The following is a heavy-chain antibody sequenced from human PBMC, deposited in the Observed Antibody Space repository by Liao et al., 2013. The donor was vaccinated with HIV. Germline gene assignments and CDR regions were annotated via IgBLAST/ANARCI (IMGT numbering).Heavy chain of an antibody. D-gene: IGHD6-13*01. CDR2: MYSSGST. V-gene: IGHV4-61*02. CDR1: GGSISSGGYF. J-gene: IGHJ4*02. Sequence: QVQLQESGPGLVKPSQTLALTCSVSGGSISSGGYFWSWIRLPAGKGLEWIGRMYSSGSTNYNSSLKSRVTMSVDTSKNQFSLKLSAVTAADTAVYYCARGSIAVPGSFDSWGQGTLVTVSS. CDR3: ARGSIAVPGSFDS.